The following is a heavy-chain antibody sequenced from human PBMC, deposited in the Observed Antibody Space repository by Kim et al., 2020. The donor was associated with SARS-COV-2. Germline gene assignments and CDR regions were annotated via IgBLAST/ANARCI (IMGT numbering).Heavy chain of an antibody. Sequence: GGSLRLSCVASGFTFSSYGMHWVRQAPGKGLEWVAVISFDGSNKYYADSVRGRFTISRDNSKKTVYLQMNSLRGEDTAVYYCAKEGSYNNWNDEGGLDY. J-gene: IGHJ4*01. CDR1: GFTFSSYG. CDR2: ISFDGSNK. CDR3: AKEGSYNNWNDEGGLDY. V-gene: IGHV3-30*18. D-gene: IGHD1-1*01.